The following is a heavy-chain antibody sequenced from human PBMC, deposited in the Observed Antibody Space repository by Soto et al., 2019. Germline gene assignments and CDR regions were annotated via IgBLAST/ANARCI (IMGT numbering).Heavy chain of an antibody. J-gene: IGHJ4*02. D-gene: IGHD6-19*01. CDR2: VSHDGRNT. V-gene: IGHV3-30*18. CDR1: GFTFSDYA. Sequence: VQLVESGGGVVQPGRSLRLSCAASGFTFSDYAMHWVRQAPGKGLEWVAVVSHDGRNTHYADSVKGRFTISSDSSKNTVSLEMTTLRAEDTAGYYCAKGGRQWLVTSDFNYWGQGALVTVSS. CDR3: AKGGRQWLVTSDFNY.